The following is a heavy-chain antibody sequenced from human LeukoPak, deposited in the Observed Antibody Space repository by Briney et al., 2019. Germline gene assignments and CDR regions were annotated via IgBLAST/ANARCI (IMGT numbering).Heavy chain of an antibody. J-gene: IGHJ5*02. CDR1: GGSISSYY. CDR3: ARNNGPVLEP. V-gene: IGHV4-59*08. D-gene: IGHD1-14*01. Sequence: SETLSLTCSVSGGSISSYYWSWIRQPPGKGLEWIGYMYHSGTTNYNPSLKSRVTISIDTSKDQFSLKLTSVTAADTAVYYCARNNGPVLEPWGQGSLVTVSS. CDR2: MYHSGTT.